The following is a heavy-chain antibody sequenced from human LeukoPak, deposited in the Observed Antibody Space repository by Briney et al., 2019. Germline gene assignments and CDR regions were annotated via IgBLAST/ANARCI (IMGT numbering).Heavy chain of an antibody. D-gene: IGHD4-17*01. CDR3: ARDRYGDHTYFDY. CDR1: GASVSSGSYY. V-gene: IGHV4-30-2*01. J-gene: IGHJ4*02. CDR2: IYHSGST. Sequence: SETLSLTCNVSGASVSSGSYYWSWIRQPPGKGLEWIGYIYHSGSTYYNPSLKSRVTISVDRSKNQFSLKLSSVTAADTAVYYCARDRYGDHTYFDYWGQGTLVTVSS.